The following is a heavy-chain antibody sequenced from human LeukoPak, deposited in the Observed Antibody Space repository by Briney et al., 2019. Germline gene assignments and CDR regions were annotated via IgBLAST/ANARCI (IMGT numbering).Heavy chain of an antibody. CDR2: IYYSGST. V-gene: IGHV4-59*01. D-gene: IGHD3-22*01. Sequence: PSETLSLTCTVSGGSISSYYWSWIRQPPGKGLEWIGYIYYSGSTNYNPSLKSRVTISVDTSKNQFSLKLSSVTAADTAVYYCARVGRYDSSGYYYRGGYYYYYYMDVWGKGTTVTVSS. J-gene: IGHJ6*03. CDR3: ARVGRYDSSGYYYRGGYYYYYYMDV. CDR1: GGSISSYY.